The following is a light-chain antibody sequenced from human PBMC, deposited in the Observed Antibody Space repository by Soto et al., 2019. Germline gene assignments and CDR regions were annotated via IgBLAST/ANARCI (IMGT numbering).Light chain of an antibody. J-gene: IGLJ2*01. CDR1: SRDVGLYRY. CDR2: EVN. CDR3: SSYAGSNLVI. V-gene: IGLV2-8*01. Sequence: QSALTQPPSASGSPGQSVTISCTATSRDVGLYRYVSWYQQHPGKAPKLILYEVNNRPSGVPDRFSGSKSGSTASLTVSGLQAEDEATYYCSSYAGSNLVIFGGGTKLTVL.